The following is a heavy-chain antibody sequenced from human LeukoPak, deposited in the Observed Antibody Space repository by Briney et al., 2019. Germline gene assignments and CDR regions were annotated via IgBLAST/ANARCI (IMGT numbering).Heavy chain of an antibody. CDR3: GRGLLVSNVYYGMDV. CDR1: GGTFSSYA. J-gene: IGHJ6*02. V-gene: IGHV1-69*13. D-gene: IGHD2/OR15-2a*01. CDR2: IIPIFGTA. Sequence: ASVKVSCKASGGTFSSYAISWVRQAPGQGLEWMGGIIPIFGTANYAQKFQGRVTITADESTSTAYMELSSLRSEDTAVYYCGRGLLVSNVYYGMDVWGQGTTVTVSS.